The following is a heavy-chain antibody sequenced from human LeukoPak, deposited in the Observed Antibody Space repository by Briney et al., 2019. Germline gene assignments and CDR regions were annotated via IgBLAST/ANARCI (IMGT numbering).Heavy chain of an antibody. D-gene: IGHD3-10*01. CDR3: AKSYASGSFYDY. Sequence: PGGSLRLSCAASGFIFTRSAMSWVRQVPGKGLEWVSSISGSTATIRYADSVKGRFSLSRDNSNNTVFLQMNSLRAEDTAIYYCAKSYASGSFYDYWGQGTLVTVSS. CDR1: GFIFTRSA. V-gene: IGHV3-23*01. CDR2: ISGSTATI. J-gene: IGHJ4*02.